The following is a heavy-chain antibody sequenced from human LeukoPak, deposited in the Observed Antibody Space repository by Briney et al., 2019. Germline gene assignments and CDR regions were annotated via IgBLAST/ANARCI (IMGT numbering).Heavy chain of an antibody. Sequence: SETLSLTCTVSGGSISPYYWSWIRQPPGKGLEWIGYVYYSGSTHYNPSLKSRVTISVDTSKNQFSLKLSSVTAADTAVYYCARAGIAAAGTIRGVKYFQHWGQGTLVTVSS. V-gene: IGHV4-59*12. CDR1: GGSISPYY. CDR2: VYYSGST. J-gene: IGHJ1*01. CDR3: ARAGIAAAGTIRGVKYFQH. D-gene: IGHD6-13*01.